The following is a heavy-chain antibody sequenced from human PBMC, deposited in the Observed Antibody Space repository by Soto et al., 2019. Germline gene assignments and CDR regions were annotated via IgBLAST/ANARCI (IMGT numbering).Heavy chain of an antibody. CDR2: IYYSGST. CDR3: ASYYDSSGYKWFDP. V-gene: IGHV4-59*01. J-gene: IGHJ5*02. Sequence: PSETLSLTCTVSGGSISSYYWSWIRQPPGKGLEWIGYIYYSGSTNYNPSLKSRVTISVDTSKNQFSLKLSSVTAADTAVYYCASYYDSSGYKWFDPWGHGTLVTVSS. CDR1: GGSISSYY. D-gene: IGHD3-22*01.